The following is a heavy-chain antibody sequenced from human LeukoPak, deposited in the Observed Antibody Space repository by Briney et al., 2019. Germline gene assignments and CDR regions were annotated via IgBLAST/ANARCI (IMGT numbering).Heavy chain of an antibody. D-gene: IGHD3-22*01. CDR1: GFTFSNTW. V-gene: IGHV3-15*07. J-gene: IGHJ5*02. CDR3: ATDFYDST. Sequence: GGSLRLSCATSGFTFSNTWMNWVRQAPGKGLEWVGRIRSNSDGGTIDYAAPVKGRFTLSRDDSKTTLYLQMNSLQTEDTAVYYCATDFYDSTWGQGTLVTVSS. CDR2: IRSNSDGGTI.